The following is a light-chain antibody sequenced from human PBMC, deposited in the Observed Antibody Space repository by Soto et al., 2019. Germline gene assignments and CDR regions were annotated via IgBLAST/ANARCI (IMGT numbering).Light chain of an antibody. CDR1: QSVSSSY. CDR2: GAS. V-gene: IGKV3-20*01. J-gene: IGKJ3*01. CDR3: QQYGSSVFT. Sequence: EIVLTQSPGTLSLSPGERATLSCRASQSVSSSYLAWYQQKPGQAPRLLIYGASRRATGIPDRFSGSGSGTDFTLTISRLEPEDFAVYYCQQYGSSVFTFGPGTTVDIK.